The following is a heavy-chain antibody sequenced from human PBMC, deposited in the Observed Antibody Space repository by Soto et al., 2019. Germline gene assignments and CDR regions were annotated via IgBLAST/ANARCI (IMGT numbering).Heavy chain of an antibody. CDR3: ARDRAGTAYDY. Sequence: GSTYYNTSLKSRVTISIDTSKNQFSLKLSSVTAADTAVYYCARDRAGTAYDYWGQGTLVTFSS. V-gene: IGHV4-31*02. J-gene: IGHJ4*02. CDR2: GST. D-gene: IGHD1-7*01.